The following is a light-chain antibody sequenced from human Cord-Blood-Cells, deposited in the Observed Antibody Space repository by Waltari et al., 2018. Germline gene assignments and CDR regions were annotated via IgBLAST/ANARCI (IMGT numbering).Light chain of an antibody. CDR1: SSDVGGYNY. Sequence: GSPGQSVTISCTGTSSDVGGYNYVSWYQQHPGKAPKLMIYEVSKRPSGVPDRFSGSKSGNTASLTVSGLQAEDEADYYCSSYAGSNNFWVFGGGTKLTVL. J-gene: IGLJ3*02. CDR3: SSYAGSNNFWV. CDR2: EVS. V-gene: IGLV2-8*01.